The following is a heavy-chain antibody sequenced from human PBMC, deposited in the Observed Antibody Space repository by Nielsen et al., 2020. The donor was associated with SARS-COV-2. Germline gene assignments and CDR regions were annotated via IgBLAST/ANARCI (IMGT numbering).Heavy chain of an antibody. V-gene: IGHV3-73*01. J-gene: IGHJ3*02. CDR1: GFTFDDYA. D-gene: IGHD1-26*01. CDR2: IRSKANDYAT. Sequence: GGSLRLSCAASGFTFDDYAMHWVRQASGKGLEWLGRIRSKANDYATEYPVSVKGRFIISRDDSKNMAYLLMNSLKIDDTAVYYCTRVNPTSGSWFDAFDIWGQGTLVTVSS. CDR3: TRVNPTSGSWFDAFDI.